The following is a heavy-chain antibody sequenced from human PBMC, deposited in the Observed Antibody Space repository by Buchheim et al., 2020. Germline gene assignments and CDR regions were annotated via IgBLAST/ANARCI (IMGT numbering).Heavy chain of an antibody. Sequence: EVQLLESGGGLVQPGGSLRLSCAASGFTFSSYAMSWVRQAPGKGLEWVSAISGSGGSTYYADSVKGRFTISSANSKNTLYLQMNSLRAEDTAVYYCAKDTGGRVTIFGVPLGDYYYFYGMDVWGQGTT. D-gene: IGHD3-3*01. CDR2: ISGSGGST. CDR3: AKDTGGRVTIFGVPLGDYYYFYGMDV. J-gene: IGHJ6*02. V-gene: IGHV3-23*01. CDR1: GFTFSSYA.